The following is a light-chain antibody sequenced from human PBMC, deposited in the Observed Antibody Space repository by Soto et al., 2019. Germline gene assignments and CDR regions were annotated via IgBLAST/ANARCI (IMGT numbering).Light chain of an antibody. J-gene: IGKJ1*01. V-gene: IGKV1-8*01. CDR2: AAS. CDR3: QQSYSTPRWT. Sequence: AIRMTQSPSSFSASTGDRVTITCRASQGISSYLAWYQQKPGKAPKLLIYAASTLQSGVPSRFSGSGSGTDFTLTISCLQSEDFATYYCQQSYSTPRWTFGQGTKVEIK. CDR1: QGISSY.